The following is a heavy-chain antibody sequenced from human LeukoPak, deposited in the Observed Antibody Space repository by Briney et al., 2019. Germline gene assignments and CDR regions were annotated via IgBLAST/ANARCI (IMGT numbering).Heavy chain of an antibody. V-gene: IGHV4-39*07. J-gene: IGHJ6*03. CDR2: IYYSGST. CDR3: ARGKSLLYYYGSGTGNYMDV. Sequence: PSETLSLTCTVSGGSISSSSYYWGWIRQPPGKGLEWIGSIYYSGSTYYNPSLKSRVTISVDTSKNQFSLKLSSVTAADTAVYYCARGKSLLYYYGSGTGNYMDVWGKGTTVTISS. CDR1: GGSISSSSYY. D-gene: IGHD3-10*01.